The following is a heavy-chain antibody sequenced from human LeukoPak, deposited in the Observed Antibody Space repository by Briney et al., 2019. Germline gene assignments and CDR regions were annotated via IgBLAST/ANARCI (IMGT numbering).Heavy chain of an antibody. CDR2: INAGNGNT. Sequence: ASVKVSCKASGYTFTGYYMHWVRQAPGQSLEWMGWINAGNGNTKYSQKFQGRVTITRDTSASTAYMELSSLRSEDTAVYYCARVVSRVGASFLDYWGQGTLVTVSS. V-gene: IGHV1-3*01. D-gene: IGHD1-26*01. CDR1: GYTFTGYY. CDR3: ARVVSRVGASFLDY. J-gene: IGHJ4*02.